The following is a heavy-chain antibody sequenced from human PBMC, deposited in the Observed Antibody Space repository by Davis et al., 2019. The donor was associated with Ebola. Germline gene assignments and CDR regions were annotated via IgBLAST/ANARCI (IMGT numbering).Heavy chain of an antibody. D-gene: IGHD2-15*01. CDR1: GFTFSSFW. CDR3: AAQTTRNIVVVVAATDY. Sequence: GESLKISCAASGFTFSSFWMHWVRQAPGKGLVWVSRINSDESSTSYADSVKGRFTISRDNAKNSLYLQMNSLRAEDTAVYYCAAQTTRNIVVVVAATDYWGQGTLVTVSS. CDR2: INSDESST. J-gene: IGHJ4*02. V-gene: IGHV3-74*01.